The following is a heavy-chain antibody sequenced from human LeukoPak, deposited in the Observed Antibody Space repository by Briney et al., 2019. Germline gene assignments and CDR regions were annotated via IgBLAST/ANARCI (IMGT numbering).Heavy chain of an antibody. CDR1: GGSFSGYY. CDR2: INHSGST. Sequence: SETLSLTCAVYGGSFSGYYWSWICQPPGKGLEWIGEINHSGSTNYNPSLKSRVTISVDTSKNQFSLKLSSVTAADTAVYYCARGFGPPDYWGQGTLVTVSS. D-gene: IGHD3-16*01. J-gene: IGHJ4*02. V-gene: IGHV4-34*01. CDR3: ARGFGPPDY.